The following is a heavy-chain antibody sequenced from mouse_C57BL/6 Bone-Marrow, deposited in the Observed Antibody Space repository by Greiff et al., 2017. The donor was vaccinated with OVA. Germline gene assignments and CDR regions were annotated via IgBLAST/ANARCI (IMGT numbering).Heavy chain of an antibody. V-gene: IGHV5-6*01. D-gene: IGHD4-1*01. J-gene: IGHJ3*01. Sequence: DVHLVESGGDLVKPGGSLKLSCAASGFTFSSYGMSWVRQTPDKRLEWVATISSGGSYTYYPDSVKGRFTISRDNAKNTLYLQMSSLKSEETAMYYCARGLTGTGFAYWGQGTLVTVSA. CDR1: GFTFSSYG. CDR3: ARGLTGTGFAY. CDR2: ISSGGSYT.